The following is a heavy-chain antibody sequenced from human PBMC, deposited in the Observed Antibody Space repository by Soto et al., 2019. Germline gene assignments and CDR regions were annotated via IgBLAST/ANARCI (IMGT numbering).Heavy chain of an antibody. CDR2: ISGSGGST. Sequence: EVQLLESGGGLVQPGGSLRLSCAASGFTFSSYAMSWVRQAPGKGLEWVSAISGSGGSTYYADSVKGRFTISRDNSKNTLYPQMTSLRAEDTAVYYCAKGATGYYYYGMDVWGQGTTVTVSS. V-gene: IGHV3-23*01. CDR1: GFTFSSYA. CDR3: AKGATGYYYYGMDV. D-gene: IGHD1-26*01. J-gene: IGHJ6*02.